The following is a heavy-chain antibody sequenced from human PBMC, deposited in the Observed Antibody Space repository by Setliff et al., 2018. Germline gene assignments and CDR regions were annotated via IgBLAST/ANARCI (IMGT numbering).Heavy chain of an antibody. V-gene: IGHV1-69*05. CDR3: AREGVDTRSSTDYRYYMDV. D-gene: IGHD5-18*01. CDR1: GGTFSNYG. CDR2: TIPLFGTT. Sequence: EASVKVSCKASGGTFSNYGVSWVRQATGQGLEWMGGTIPLFGTTDYAQKFHGRVTIITDESTSTAYMELSSLTSDDTAVYYCAREGVDTRSSTDYRYYMDVWGQGTTVTVSS. J-gene: IGHJ6*03.